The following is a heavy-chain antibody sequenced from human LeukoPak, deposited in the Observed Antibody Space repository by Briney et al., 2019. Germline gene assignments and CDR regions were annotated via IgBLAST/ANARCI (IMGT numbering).Heavy chain of an antibody. J-gene: IGHJ4*02. CDR1: GFTFGDYA. CDR3: AKQGFGC. Sequence: QAGGSLRLSCTASGFTFGDYAMSWVRQAPGEGLEWVSTISGSADNTNYAEAVKGRFTISRDNSKNTMYLQMNSLRAEDTAVYYCAKQGFGCWGQGTLVTVSS. CDR2: ISGSADNT. V-gene: IGHV3-23*01.